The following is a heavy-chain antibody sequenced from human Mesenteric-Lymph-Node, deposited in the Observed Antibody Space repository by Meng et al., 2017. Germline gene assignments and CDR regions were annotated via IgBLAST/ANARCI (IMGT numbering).Heavy chain of an antibody. D-gene: IGHD2-21*01. CDR3: AREGRSHQVGVSVY. CDR2: IYNSGST. V-gene: IGHV4-30-4*01. J-gene: IGHJ4*02. Sequence: QVQLKELGPGLVKPSQPLSLTCTVSGGSTSSGDYYWSWIRQPPGKGLEWIGYIYNSGSTYYNPSLKSRVTISVDTSKNQFSLKLRFVTAADTAVYYCAREGRSHQVGVSVYWGQGNLVTVSS. CDR1: GGSTSSGDYY.